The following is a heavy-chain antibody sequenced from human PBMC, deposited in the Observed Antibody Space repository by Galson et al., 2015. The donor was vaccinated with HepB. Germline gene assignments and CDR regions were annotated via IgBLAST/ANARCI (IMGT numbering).Heavy chain of an antibody. J-gene: IGHJ4*02. Sequence: SVKVSCKASGYTFTSYAMNWVRQAPGQGLEWMGWINTNTGNPTYAQGFTGRFVFSLDTSVSTAYLQISSLKAEDTAVYYCVRGQYWQWQKLAFDYWGQGTLVTVSS. CDR2: INTNTGNP. CDR3: VRGQYWQWQKLAFDY. V-gene: IGHV7-4-1*02. CDR1: GYTFTSYA. D-gene: IGHD6-19*01.